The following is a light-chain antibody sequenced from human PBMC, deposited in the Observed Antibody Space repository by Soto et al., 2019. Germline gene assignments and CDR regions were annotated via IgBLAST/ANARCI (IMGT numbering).Light chain of an antibody. Sequence: DIQMTQSPSSLSASVGDRVTISCRASQGISSYLAWYQQKPGKAPRLLIHAASSLQSGVSFRFTGSGSGTDFTLTISSLQPEDVATYYCQNYNWPPFTFGPGTKVDIK. CDR2: AAS. J-gene: IGKJ3*01. CDR3: QNYNWPPFT. V-gene: IGKV1-27*01. CDR1: QGISSY.